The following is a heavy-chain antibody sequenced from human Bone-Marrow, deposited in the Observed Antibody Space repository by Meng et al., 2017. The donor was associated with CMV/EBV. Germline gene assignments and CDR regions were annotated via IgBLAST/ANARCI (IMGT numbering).Heavy chain of an antibody. CDR1: GGSFSGYY. J-gene: IGHJ3*02. Sequence: SETLSLTCAVYGGSFSGYYWSWIRQPPGKGLEWIGEINHSGNTNYNPSLKSRVTISVDTSKNQFSLKLSSVTAADTAVYYCARENYYYNDAFDIWGQGTMVTVSS. CDR2: INHSGNT. CDR3: ARENYYYNDAFDI. D-gene: IGHD3-22*01. V-gene: IGHV4-34*01.